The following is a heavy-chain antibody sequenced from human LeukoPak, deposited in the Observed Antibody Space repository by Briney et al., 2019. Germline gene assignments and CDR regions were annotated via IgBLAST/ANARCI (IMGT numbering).Heavy chain of an antibody. V-gene: IGHV3-48*04. J-gene: IGHJ6*02. CDR1: GFTFSSYS. CDR2: ISSSSSTI. D-gene: IGHD1-20*01. Sequence: GGSLRLSCAASGFTFSSYSMNWVRHAPGKGLEWVSYISSSSSTIYYADSVKGRFTISRDNAKNSLYLQMNSLRAEDTAVYYCASELLPITRDVWGQGTTVTVSS. CDR3: ASELLPITRDV.